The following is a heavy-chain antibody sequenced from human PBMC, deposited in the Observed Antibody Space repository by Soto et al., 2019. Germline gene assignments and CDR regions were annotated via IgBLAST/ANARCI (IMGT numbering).Heavy chain of an antibody. V-gene: IGHV3-7*03. D-gene: IGHD2-21*02. J-gene: IGHJ6*02. CDR3: ASLGVGDWANYCYYYGMDV. Sequence: PGGSLRLSCTASGFSFRSYWMSWVRQAPGKGLKWVANIKRDGSEKYYVDSLKGRFTISRDNAKNSLYLQMNSLRAEDTAVYYCASLGVGDWANYCYYYGMDVWGQGTTVTVSS. CDR1: GFSFRSYW. CDR2: IKRDGSEK.